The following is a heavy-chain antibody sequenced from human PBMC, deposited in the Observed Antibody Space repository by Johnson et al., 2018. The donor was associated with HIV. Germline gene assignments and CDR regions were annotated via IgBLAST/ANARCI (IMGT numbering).Heavy chain of an antibody. CDR3: ARACSGGSCYEEKAPDAFDI. Sequence: QVQLVESGGGVVQPGRSLRLSCAASGFTFSSYGMHWVRQAPGKGLEWVAFIRYDGSNKYYADSVKGRFTISRDNSKNTLYLQMNSLRAEDTAVYYCARACSGGSCYEEKAPDAFDIWGQGTMVTVSS. J-gene: IGHJ3*02. D-gene: IGHD2-15*01. V-gene: IGHV3-33*01. CDR1: GFTFSSYG. CDR2: IRYDGSNK.